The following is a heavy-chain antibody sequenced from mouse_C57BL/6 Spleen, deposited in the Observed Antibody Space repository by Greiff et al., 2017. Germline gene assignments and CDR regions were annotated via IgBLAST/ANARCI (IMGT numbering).Heavy chain of an antibody. D-gene: IGHD2-1*01. CDR3: ARNGNGDAMDY. V-gene: IGHV5-4*01. J-gene: IGHJ4*01. CDR2: ISDGGSYT. CDR1: GFTFSSYA. Sequence: EVQVVESGGGLVKPGGSLKLSCAASGFTFSSYAMSWVRQTPEKRLEWVATISDGGSYTYYPDNVKGRFTISRDNAKNNLYLQMSHLKSEDTAMYYCARNGNGDAMDYWGQGTSVTVSS.